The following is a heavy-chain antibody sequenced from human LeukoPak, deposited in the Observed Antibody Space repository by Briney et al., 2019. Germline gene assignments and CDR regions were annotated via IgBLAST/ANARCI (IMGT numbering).Heavy chain of an antibody. Sequence: PSETLSLTCTVSGGSISSSSYYWGWIRQPPGKGLEWIGSIYYSGSTYYNPSLKSRVTISVDTSKNQFSLKLSSVTAADTAVYYCARGVRGPTSWNSYYNYFYLDVWGKGTTVTVSS. CDR3: ARGVRGPTSWNSYYNYFYLDV. CDR2: IYYSGST. D-gene: IGHD1-7*01. CDR1: GGSISSSSYY. J-gene: IGHJ6*03. V-gene: IGHV4-39*07.